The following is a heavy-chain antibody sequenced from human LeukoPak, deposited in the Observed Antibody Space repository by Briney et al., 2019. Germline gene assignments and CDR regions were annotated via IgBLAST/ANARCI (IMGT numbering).Heavy chain of an antibody. D-gene: IGHD2-2*01. Sequence: SETLSLTCSVSDGSFSGFYCSWIRQVPGEGLEWLGEIHHSGITNYNPSLRSRLTLSEDTPNTQFSLKLTSVTAADTALYFCARGHSTSGFDIWGRGTQVTVSS. CDR1: DGSFSGFY. V-gene: IGHV4-34*01. CDR2: IHHSGIT. J-gene: IGHJ4*02. CDR3: ARGHSTSGFDI.